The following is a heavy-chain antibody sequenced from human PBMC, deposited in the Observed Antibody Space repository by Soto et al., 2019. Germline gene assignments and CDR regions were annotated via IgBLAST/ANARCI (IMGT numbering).Heavy chain of an antibody. Sequence: AAVKVSCKASVCTFTSYDINWVGQATGQGREGMGGINPNSCNTGYEQKNQGRVTMTRNTSISTAYMELSSLRSEDTAVSYCARGAYCSSTSCYNDNYYYYGMDVWGQGTPVTVSS. V-gene: IGHV1-8*01. J-gene: IGHJ6*02. D-gene: IGHD2-2*02. CDR1: VCTFTSYD. CDR3: ARGAYCSSTSCYNDNYYYYGMDV. CDR2: INPNSCNT.